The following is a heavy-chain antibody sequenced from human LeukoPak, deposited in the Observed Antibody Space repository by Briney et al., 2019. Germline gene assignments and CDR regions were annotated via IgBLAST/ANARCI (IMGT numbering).Heavy chain of an antibody. J-gene: IGHJ3*02. D-gene: IGHD1-1*01. CDR3: ARDGNTFDI. V-gene: IGHV3-11*06. Sequence: SVKGRFTISRDNAKNSLCLQMNSLRAEDTAVYYCARDGNTFDIWGRGTMVTVSS.